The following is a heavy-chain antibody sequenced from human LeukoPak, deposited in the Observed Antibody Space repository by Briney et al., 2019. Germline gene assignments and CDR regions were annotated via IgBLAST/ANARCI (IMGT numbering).Heavy chain of an antibody. D-gene: IGHD6-13*01. CDR3: ARGGSSSWYH. J-gene: IGHJ4*02. V-gene: IGHV4-59*01. CDR1: GGSISSYY. CDR2: IYYRGST. Sequence: KPSETLSLTCTVSGGSISSYYWSWIRQPPGKSLEWIGYIYYRGSTNYNPSLKSRVTISVDTSKNQFSLKLSSVTAADTAVYYCARGGSSSWYHWGQGTLVTVSS.